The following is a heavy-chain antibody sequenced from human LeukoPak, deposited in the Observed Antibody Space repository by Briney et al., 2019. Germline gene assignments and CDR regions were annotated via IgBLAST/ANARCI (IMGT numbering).Heavy chain of an antibody. V-gene: IGHV3-15*01. CDR2: IKSRTDGGTT. J-gene: IGHJ4*02. D-gene: IGHD3-3*01. CDR1: GFTFSNAW. Sequence: GGSLRLSCAAFGFTFSNAWMSWVRQAPGKGLEWVGRIKSRTDGGTTDYAAPVKGRFTISRDDSKNTLYLQINSLKTEDTAVYYCTTSYYDFWSGYLIEHAYWGQGTLVTVSS. CDR3: TTSYYDFWSGYLIEHAY.